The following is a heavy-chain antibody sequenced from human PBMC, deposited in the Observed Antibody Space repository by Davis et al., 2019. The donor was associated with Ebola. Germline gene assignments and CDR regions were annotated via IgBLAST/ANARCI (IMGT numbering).Heavy chain of an antibody. CDR2: ISDYGRNT. Sequence: ASVKVSCKTSGYTFSTYAISWVRQAPGQGPEWMGWISDYGRNTNYAQNLQGRATMTTDTSTSTAYMELRSLRSDDTAVYYCARAQFPTTSDHWGQGTLVTVSS. CDR3: ARAQFPTTSDH. D-gene: IGHD1-1*01. CDR1: GYTFSTYA. J-gene: IGHJ4*02. V-gene: IGHV1-18*01.